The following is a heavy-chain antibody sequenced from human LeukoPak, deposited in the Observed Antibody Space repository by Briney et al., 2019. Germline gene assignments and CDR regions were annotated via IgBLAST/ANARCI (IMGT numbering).Heavy chain of an antibody. CDR3: VSDPITMIRGVIIEGFDP. CDR1: GGTFSSYA. J-gene: IGHJ5*02. CDR2: IIPIFGTA. D-gene: IGHD3-10*01. V-gene: IGHV1-69*06. Sequence: SVKVSCKASGGTFSSYAISWVRQAPGQGLEWMGGIIPIFGTANYAQKFQGRVTMTEDTSTDTAYMELSSLRSEDTAVFYCVSDPITMIRGVIIEGFDPWGQGTLVTVSS.